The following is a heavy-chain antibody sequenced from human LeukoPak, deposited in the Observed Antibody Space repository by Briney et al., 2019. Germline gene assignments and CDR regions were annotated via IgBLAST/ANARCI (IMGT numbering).Heavy chain of an antibody. CDR3: ARDREAAGTGYFQH. D-gene: IGHD6-13*01. J-gene: IGHJ1*01. CDR2: ISYDGSNK. V-gene: IGHV3-30-3*01. Sequence: GRSLRLSCAASGFTFSSYAMHWVRQAPGKGPEWVAVISYDGSNKYYADSVKGRFTISRDNSKNTLYLQMNSLRAEDTAVYYCARDREAAGTGYFQHWGQGTLVTVSS. CDR1: GFTFSSYA.